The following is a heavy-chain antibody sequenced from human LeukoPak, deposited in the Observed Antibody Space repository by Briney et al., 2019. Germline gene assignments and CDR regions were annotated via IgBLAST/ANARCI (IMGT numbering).Heavy chain of an antibody. V-gene: IGHV1-24*01. CDR1: GYTLTELP. D-gene: IGHD1-26*01. J-gene: IGHJ4*02. CDR2: FDPDDGET. CDR3: ATGTSGSYYVGIVRPIDY. Sequence: ASVKVSCKVSGYTLTELPIHWVRQAPGKGLEWMGDFDPDDGETVYAQMFQGRVTMTEDTSSDTASMELSSLRSEGTAVYYCATGTSGSYYVGIVRPIDYWGQGTLVTVSS.